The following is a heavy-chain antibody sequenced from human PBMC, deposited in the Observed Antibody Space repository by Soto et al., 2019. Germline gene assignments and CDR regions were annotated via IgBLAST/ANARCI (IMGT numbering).Heavy chain of an antibody. CDR2: IHESGKT. CDR3: ARGSGYTAIDC. J-gene: IGHJ4*01. D-gene: IGHD3-22*01. V-gene: IGHV4-59*01. CDR1: GGSISTSY. Sequence: SETLSLTCTVSGGSISTSYWSWIRQPPGKGLEWIGYIHESGKTNYNPSLKSRVATSVDTSKNQFSLRLSSVTAADTAIYYCARGSGYTAIDCWGQGTLVT.